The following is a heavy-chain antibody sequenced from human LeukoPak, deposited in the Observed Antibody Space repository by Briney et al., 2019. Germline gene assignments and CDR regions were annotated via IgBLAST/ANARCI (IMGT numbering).Heavy chain of an antibody. CDR3: ATPLDYYDSSGYHQGGD. CDR2: IKEDGSKK. Sequence: GGSLRLSCAASGFSVSNNYMNWVRQAPGKGLEWVANIKEDGSKKNYVDSVKGRFTISRDNARNSLYLQMNSLRAEDTAVYYCATPLDYYDSSGYHQGGDWGQGTLVTVSS. J-gene: IGHJ4*02. V-gene: IGHV3-7*03. CDR1: GFSVSNNY. D-gene: IGHD3-22*01.